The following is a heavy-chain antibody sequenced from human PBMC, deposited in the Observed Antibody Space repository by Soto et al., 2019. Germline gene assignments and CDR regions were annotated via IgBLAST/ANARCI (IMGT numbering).Heavy chain of an antibody. CDR3: ARLLFGAANWFDP. D-gene: IGHD3-10*01. Sequence: QVQLQESGPGLVKPSETLSLTCTVSGGSISSYYWSWIRQPPGKGLEWIGYIYYSGSTNYNPSLKSRVTISVDTSKTQFSLKLSSVTAADTAVYYCARLLFGAANWFDPWGQGTLVTVSS. CDR2: IYYSGST. CDR1: GGSISSYY. J-gene: IGHJ5*02. V-gene: IGHV4-59*01.